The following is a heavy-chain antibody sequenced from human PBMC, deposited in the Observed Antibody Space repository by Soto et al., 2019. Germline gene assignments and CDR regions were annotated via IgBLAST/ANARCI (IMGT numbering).Heavy chain of an antibody. V-gene: IGHV1-18*01. Sequence: ASVKVSCKASGYTFTSYGTSWVRQAPGQGLEWMGWISAYNGNTNYAQKLQGRVTMTTDTSTSTAYMELRSLRSDDTAVYYCARDYCSGGSCYSNWFDPWGQGTLVTVSS. CDR3: ARDYCSGGSCYSNWFDP. CDR2: ISAYNGNT. CDR1: GYTFTSYG. J-gene: IGHJ5*02. D-gene: IGHD2-15*01.